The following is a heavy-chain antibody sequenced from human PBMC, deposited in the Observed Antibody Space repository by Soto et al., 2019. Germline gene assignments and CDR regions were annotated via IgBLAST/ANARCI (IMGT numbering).Heavy chain of an antibody. CDR2: IYYSGST. CDR3: ARQGIDFWSGYQYYYYYMDV. J-gene: IGHJ6*03. CDR1: GGSISSSSYY. Sequence: SETLSLTCTVSGGSISSSSYYWGWIRQPPGKGLEWIGSIYYSGSTYYNPSLKSRVTISVDTSKNQFSLKLSSVTAADTAVYYCARQGIDFWSGYQYYYYYMDVWGKGTTVTVSS. D-gene: IGHD3-3*01. V-gene: IGHV4-39*01.